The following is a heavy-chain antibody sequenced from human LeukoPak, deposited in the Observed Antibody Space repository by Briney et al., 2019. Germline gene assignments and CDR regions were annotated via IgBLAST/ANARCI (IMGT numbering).Heavy chain of an antibody. J-gene: IGHJ5*01. CDR3: TRQSQACSTGSCYVVS. V-gene: IGHV5-51*01. D-gene: IGHD2-15*01. CDR1: GYTFRRYW. Sequence: GDSLEISCEGCGYTFRRYWIRWVRQMSGKDLEWMGMIYPGDSDTRYSPSFQGQVTFSADLSLNTAYLQWSSLEASDTAIYYCTRQSQACSTGSCYVVSWGQGTQVTVSS. CDR2: IYPGDSDT.